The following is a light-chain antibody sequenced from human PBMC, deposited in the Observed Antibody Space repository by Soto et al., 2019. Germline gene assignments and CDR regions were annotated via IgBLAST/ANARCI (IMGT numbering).Light chain of an antibody. V-gene: IGKV4-1*01. J-gene: IGKJ1*01. CDR3: QQYYATPRT. CDR1: QSVLYNSNNKNY. Sequence: DIVMTQSPDSLAVSLGERATINCKSSQSVLYNSNNKNYLAWYQQKPGQPPKLLIYWASTRESGVPDRFSGSGPGTDFTLTISSLQAEDVAVYYCQQYYATPRTFGQGTKVEIK. CDR2: WAS.